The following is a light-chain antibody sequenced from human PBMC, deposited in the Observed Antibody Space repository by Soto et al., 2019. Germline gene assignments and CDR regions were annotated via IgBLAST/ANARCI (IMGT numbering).Light chain of an antibody. Sequence: EIVWTQSPATLSLSPGERATLSCRASQSVSSYLAWYQQKPGQAPRLLIYDASNRATGIPARFSGSGSGTDFTLTISSLEPEDFAVYYCQQRSNWPRGMYTFGQGTKLEIK. CDR2: DAS. V-gene: IGKV3-11*01. CDR1: QSVSSY. CDR3: QQRSNWPRGMYT. J-gene: IGKJ2*01.